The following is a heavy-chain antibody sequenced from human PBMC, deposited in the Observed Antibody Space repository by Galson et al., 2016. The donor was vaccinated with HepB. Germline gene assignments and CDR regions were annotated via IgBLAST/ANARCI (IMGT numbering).Heavy chain of an antibody. Sequence: SLRLSCAAPGFTFSTYSMNWVRQAPGKGLEWVSSFSGSASYIYYADSVKGRFTISRDNAKNSLYLQMNSLRAEDTAVYYCARDLQGYCVSTSCYYYYGMDVGGKGTTVSVSS. CDR1: GFTFSTYS. CDR3: ARDLQGYCVSTSCYYYYGMDV. D-gene: IGHD2-2*01. V-gene: IGHV3-21*01. J-gene: IGHJ6*01. CDR2: FSGSASYI.